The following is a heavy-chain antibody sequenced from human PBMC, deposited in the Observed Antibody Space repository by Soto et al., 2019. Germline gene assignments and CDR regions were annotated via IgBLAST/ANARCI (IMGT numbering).Heavy chain of an antibody. CDR1: GYTFTSYS. CDR2: INPSSGRT. CDR3: ARYHNFGFILYAMDV. D-gene: IGHD2-15*01. V-gene: IGHV1-46*01. J-gene: IGHJ6*02. Sequence: ASVKVSCKASGYTFTSYSMHWVRQAPGQGLEWMGIINPSSGRTSYAQNFQGRVTMTSDTSTSIVYMEMSSLKSEDTAVYYCARYHNFGFILYAMDVWGQGTTVTVSS.